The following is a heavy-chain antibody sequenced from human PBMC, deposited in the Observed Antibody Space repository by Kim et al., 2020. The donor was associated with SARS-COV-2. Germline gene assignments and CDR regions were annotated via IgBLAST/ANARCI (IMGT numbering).Heavy chain of an antibody. CDR3: ARYGDYYYGMDV. Sequence: NYNPSLKSRVTISVDTSKNQFSLKLSSVTAADTAVYYCARYGDYYYGMDVWGQGTTVTVSS. J-gene: IGHJ6*02. V-gene: IGHV4-34*01. D-gene: IGHD4-17*01.